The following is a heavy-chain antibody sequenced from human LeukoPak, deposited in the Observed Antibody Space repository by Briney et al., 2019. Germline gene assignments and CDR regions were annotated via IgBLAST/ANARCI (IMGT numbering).Heavy chain of an antibody. J-gene: IGHJ6*03. CDR1: DGSISGYS. D-gene: IGHD6-13*01. Sequence: PSETLSLTCTVSDGSISGYSWSWIRQPPGKGLEWIGYIYYSGDTNYNPSLKSRVTISVDTSKNQFSLKPSSVTAADTAVYYCARTTEAHSWRTRYYDYYMDVWGKGTTVTVSS. V-gene: IGHV4-59*01. CDR2: IYYSGDT. CDR3: ARTTEAHSWRTRYYDYYMDV.